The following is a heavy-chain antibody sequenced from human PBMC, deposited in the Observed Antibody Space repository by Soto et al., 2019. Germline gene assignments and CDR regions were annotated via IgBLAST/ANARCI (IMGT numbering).Heavy chain of an antibody. CDR1: GGSFTRNNW. J-gene: IGHJ4*02. CDR3: ASRDPGTSVDY. Sequence: SETVSLTCDVSGGSFTRNNWWRCVRQPPKLRLEWIGEICLTGCTKYNPSLKSRVTISLDKSENQFSLKVTSQTDADTDVYYVASRDPGTSVDYWAQGTLVTVSS. V-gene: IGHV4-4*02. D-gene: IGHD1-7*01. CDR2: ICLTGCT.